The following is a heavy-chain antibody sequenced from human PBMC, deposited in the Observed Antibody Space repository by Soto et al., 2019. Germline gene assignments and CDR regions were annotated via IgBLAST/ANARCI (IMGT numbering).Heavy chain of an antibody. CDR3: AREKGIVGATLDY. CDR2: INPNSGGT. D-gene: IGHD1-26*01. J-gene: IGHJ4*02. CDR1: GYTFTGYY. Sequence: ASVKVSCKAAGYTFTGYYMHWVRQAPGQGLEWMGWINPNSGGTNYAQKFQGRVTMTRDTSISTAYMELSRLRSDDTAVYYCAREKGIVGATLDYWGQGPLVTVSS. V-gene: IGHV1-2*02.